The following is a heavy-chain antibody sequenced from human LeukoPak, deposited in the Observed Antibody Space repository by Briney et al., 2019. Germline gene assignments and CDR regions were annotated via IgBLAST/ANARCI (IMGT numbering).Heavy chain of an antibody. J-gene: IGHJ4*02. V-gene: IGHV4-38-2*02. D-gene: IGHD2-21*02. Sequence: SETLSLTCGVSGYSISSGYYWGWIRQSPGKGLEWIGSIYHTGNTNYNPSLKRRVTISVDTSKNQFSLRLTSVTAADTAVYYCARDGEVVTAIISFFDYWGQGTLVTVSS. CDR3: ARDGEVVTAIISFFDY. CDR2: IYHTGNT. CDR1: GYSISSGYY.